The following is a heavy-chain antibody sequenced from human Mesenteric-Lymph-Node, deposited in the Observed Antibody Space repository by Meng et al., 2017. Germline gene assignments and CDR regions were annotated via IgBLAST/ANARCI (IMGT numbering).Heavy chain of an antibody. CDR3: AKDQGSWYVHYYYYYGMDV. V-gene: IGHV3-30*07. Sequence: GGSLRLSCAASGFTFSSYAMHWVRQAPGKGLEWVAVISYDGSNKYYADSVKGRFTISRDNAKNSLYLQMNSLRAEDTAVYYCAKDQGSWYVHYYYYYGMDVWGQGTTVTVSS. D-gene: IGHD6-13*01. CDR2: ISYDGSNK. CDR1: GFTFSSYA. J-gene: IGHJ6*02.